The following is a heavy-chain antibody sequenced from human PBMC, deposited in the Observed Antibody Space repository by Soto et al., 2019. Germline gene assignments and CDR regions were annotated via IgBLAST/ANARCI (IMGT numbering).Heavy chain of an antibody. Sequence: QVQLVQSGAEVKKPGSSVKVSCKASGGTFSSYAISWVRQAPGQGLEWMGGIIPIFGTANYAQKFQGRVTITADESTSTAYMELSSLRSEDTAVYYCARGGYDILISPTPDYYYYGMDVWGQGTTVTVSS. CDR1: GGTFSSYA. CDR2: IIPIFGTA. CDR3: ARGGYDILISPTPDYYYYGMDV. J-gene: IGHJ6*02. V-gene: IGHV1-69*12. D-gene: IGHD3-9*01.